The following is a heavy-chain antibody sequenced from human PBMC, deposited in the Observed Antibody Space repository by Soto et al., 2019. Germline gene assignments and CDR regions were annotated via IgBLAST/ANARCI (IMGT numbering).Heavy chain of an antibody. J-gene: IGHJ6*02. V-gene: IGHV1-8*01. Sequence: QVQLVQSGAEVKKPGASVKVSCKASGYTFTSYDINWVRQATGQGLEWMGWMNPNSGNIGYAQKFQGRVTMTRNTSISTAHXXLXGLRSEDTAVYYCARERAVVITTMGREDYYYYGMDVWGQGTTVTVSS. CDR2: MNPNSGNI. D-gene: IGHD3-22*01. CDR3: ARERAVVITTMGREDYYYYGMDV. CDR1: GYTFTSYD.